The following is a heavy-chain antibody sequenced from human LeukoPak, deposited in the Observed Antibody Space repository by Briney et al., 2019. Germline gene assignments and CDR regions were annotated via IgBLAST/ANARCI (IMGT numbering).Heavy chain of an antibody. CDR1: GYTFTSYY. V-gene: IGHV1-46*01. Sequence: ASVKVSCKTSGYTFTSYYIHWVRQAPGQGLEWMGIINPSGGSTSYAQKFQGRVTMTRDTSTSTAYMELSSLRSEDTAVYYCARDRLAVAGTGGEWGQGTLVTVSS. D-gene: IGHD6-19*01. CDR3: ARDRLAVAGTGGE. J-gene: IGHJ4*02. CDR2: INPSGGST.